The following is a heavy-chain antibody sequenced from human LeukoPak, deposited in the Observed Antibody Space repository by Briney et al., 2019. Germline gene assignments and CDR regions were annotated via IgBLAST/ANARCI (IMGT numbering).Heavy chain of an antibody. CDR3: ARDGRSHYYDSSGYYS. Sequence: GSLRLSCAASGFTFSSYSMNWVRQAPGKGLEWVSSISSSSSYIYYADSVKGRFTISRDNAKNSLYLQMNSLRAEDTAVYYCARDGRSHYYDSSGYYSLGQGTLVTVSS. J-gene: IGHJ5*02. V-gene: IGHV3-21*01. D-gene: IGHD3-22*01. CDR1: GFTFSSYS. CDR2: ISSSSSYI.